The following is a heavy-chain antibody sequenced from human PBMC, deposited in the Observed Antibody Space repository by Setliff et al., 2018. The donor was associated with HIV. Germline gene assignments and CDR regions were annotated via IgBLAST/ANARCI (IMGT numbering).Heavy chain of an antibody. J-gene: IGHJ4*02. Sequence: RLSCAASGFTFTNAWMSWVRQAPGKGLEWVGRVKSKTDGGTTDYAAPVKGRFTISRDDSKNTLYLKMNSLKTEDTAVYYCTTDQVKYYYGSESFGTFWGQGTLVTVSS. CDR1: GFTFTNAW. D-gene: IGHD3-10*01. CDR3: TTDQVKYYYGSESFGTF. CDR2: VKSKTDGGTT. V-gene: IGHV3-15*01.